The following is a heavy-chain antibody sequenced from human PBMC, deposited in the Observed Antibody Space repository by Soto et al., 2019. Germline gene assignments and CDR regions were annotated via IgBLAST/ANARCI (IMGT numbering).Heavy chain of an antibody. D-gene: IGHD3-3*01. Sequence: ASVKVSCKASGYTFTNYGFTWVRQAPGQGLEWMGWISAYNGNANYGQNFQGRVTMTTDTATSTAHMELGSLRYDDTAVYYCARGSRFDWFDPWGQGTLVTVSS. CDR2: ISAYNGNA. V-gene: IGHV1-18*04. CDR3: ARGSRFDWFDP. CDR1: GYTFTNYG. J-gene: IGHJ5*02.